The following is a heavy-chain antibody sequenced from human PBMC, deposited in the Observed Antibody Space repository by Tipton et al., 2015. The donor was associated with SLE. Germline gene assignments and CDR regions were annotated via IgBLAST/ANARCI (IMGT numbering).Heavy chain of an antibody. Sequence: TLSLTCTVSGGSISSTIYYWGWIRQPPGKGLEWIGTTYYSGSTYYNPSLKSRVTISVDTSRNQFSLRLSSVTAADTAVYFCARHVLWRNNWFDPWGQGTLVTVSS. CDR1: GGSISSTIYY. D-gene: IGHD2-21*01. V-gene: IGHV4-39*01. J-gene: IGHJ5*02. CDR3: ARHVLWRNNWFDP. CDR2: TYYSGST.